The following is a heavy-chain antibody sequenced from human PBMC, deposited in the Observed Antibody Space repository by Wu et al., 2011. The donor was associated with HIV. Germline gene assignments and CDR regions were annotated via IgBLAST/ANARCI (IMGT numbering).Heavy chain of an antibody. Sequence: QVQLVQSGAEVKKPGASVKVSCKASGYTFTGYYIHWVRQAPGQGLEWMGWINPDSGGTNYAQKFQGRVTMTRDTSITTAYMELSRLRSDDTAVYYCARDLRETYYGSGSYLHWGQGTLVTVSS. V-gene: IGHV1-2*02. CDR2: INPDSGGT. CDR1: GYTFTGYY. CDR3: ARDLRETYYGSGSYLH. J-gene: IGHJ4*02. D-gene: IGHD3-10*01.